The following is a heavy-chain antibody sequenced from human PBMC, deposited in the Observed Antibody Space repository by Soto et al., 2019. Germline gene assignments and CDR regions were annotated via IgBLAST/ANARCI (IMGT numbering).Heavy chain of an antibody. J-gene: IGHJ4*02. V-gene: IGHV3-66*01. CDR1: GFTVSTKY. CDR3: ARDPWAADY. D-gene: IGHD3-16*01. Sequence: EVQLLESGGGLVQPGGSLRLSCAASGFTVSTKYMSWVRQAPGKGLEWVSVIYSGGSTFYADSVRGRFTISRDNSKNTVNLQMNSLRAEDTAVNYCARDPWAADYWGQGTLVTVSS. CDR2: IYSGGST.